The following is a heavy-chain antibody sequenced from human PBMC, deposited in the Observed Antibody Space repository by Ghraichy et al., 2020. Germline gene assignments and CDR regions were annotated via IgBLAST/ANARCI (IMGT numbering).Heavy chain of an antibody. V-gene: IGHV4-34*01. CDR2: INHSGST. CDR3: ARVKAAADRSDY. Sequence: GSLSLTYAVYGGSFSGYYWSWIRQPPGKGLEWIGEINHSGSTNYNPSLKSRVTISVDTSKNQFSLKLSSVTAADAAVYYCARVKAAADRSDYWGQGTLVTVSS. D-gene: IGHD6-13*01. J-gene: IGHJ4*02. CDR1: GGSFSGYY.